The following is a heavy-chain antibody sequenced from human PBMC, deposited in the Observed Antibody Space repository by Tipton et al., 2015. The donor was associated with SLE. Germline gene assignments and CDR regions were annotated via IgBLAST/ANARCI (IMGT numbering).Heavy chain of an antibody. CDR2: IYTSGST. CDR3: ARGGHVNSSTSRLMDV. D-gene: IGHD2-2*01. J-gene: IGHJ6*04. V-gene: IGHV4-61*02. Sequence: TLSLTCTVSGGSISSGSYYWSWIRQPAGKGLEWIGRIYTSGSTNYNPSLKSRVTISVDTSKNQFSLKLSSVTAADTAVYYCARGGHVNSSTSRLMDVWGKGTTVTVSS. CDR1: GGSISSGSYY.